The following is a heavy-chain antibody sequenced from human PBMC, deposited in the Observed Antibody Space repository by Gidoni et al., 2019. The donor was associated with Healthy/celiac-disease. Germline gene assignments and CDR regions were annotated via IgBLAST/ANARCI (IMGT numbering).Heavy chain of an antibody. D-gene: IGHD1-26*01. J-gene: IGHJ4*02. CDR3: AKERSGLHYFDY. V-gene: IGHV3-23*01. CDR1: GFTLSSYA. Sequence: EVQLLESGGGLVQPGGSRRLSCAASGFTLSSYAMSWVRRATGRGLEWFSAISGSGGSTYYADSVKGRFTISRDNSKNTLYLQMNSLRAEDTAVYYCAKERSGLHYFDYWGQGTLVTVSS. CDR2: ISGSGGST.